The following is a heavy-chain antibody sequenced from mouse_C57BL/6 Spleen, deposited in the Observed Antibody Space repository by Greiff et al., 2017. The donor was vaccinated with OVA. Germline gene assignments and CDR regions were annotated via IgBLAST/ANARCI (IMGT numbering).Heavy chain of an antibody. CDR3: ARRRGSSYYYFDY. J-gene: IGHJ2*01. Sequence: EVKLVESGEGLVKPGGSLKLSCAASGFTFSDYGMHWVRQAPEKGLEWVAYISSGSSTIYYADTVKGRFTISRDNAKNTLFLQMTSLRSEDTAMYYCARRRGSSYYYFDYWGQGTTLTVSS. V-gene: IGHV5-17*01. CDR1: GFTFSDYG. CDR2: ISSGSSTI. D-gene: IGHD1-1*01.